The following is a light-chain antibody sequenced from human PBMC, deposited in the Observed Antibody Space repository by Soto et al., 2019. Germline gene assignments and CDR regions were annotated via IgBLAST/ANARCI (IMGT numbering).Light chain of an antibody. V-gene: IGKV1-9*01. CDR1: QGISSF. Sequence: IQLTQSPSSLAASVVDRGTITCRASQGISSFLAWYQQKPGKAPKLLIYGASTLQSGVPSRFSGSGSGTDFTLTIGSLQPEDFATYYCQQLNSFPITFGPGTKVDIK. J-gene: IGKJ3*01. CDR3: QQLNSFPIT. CDR2: GAS.